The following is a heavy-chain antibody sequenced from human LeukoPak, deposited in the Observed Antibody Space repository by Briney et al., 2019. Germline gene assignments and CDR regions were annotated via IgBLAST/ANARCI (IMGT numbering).Heavy chain of an antibody. Sequence: PGGSLRLSCAASGFTFSSYAMHWVRQAPGKGLEWVADISYDGSNKYYADSVKGRFTISRDNTKNTLYLQMNSRRAEDTAVYYCARFLSLGIAVAAWGQGTLVTVSS. V-gene: IGHV3-30-3*01. CDR2: ISYDGSNK. CDR3: ARFLSLGIAVAA. J-gene: IGHJ4*02. CDR1: GFTFSSYA. D-gene: IGHD6-19*01.